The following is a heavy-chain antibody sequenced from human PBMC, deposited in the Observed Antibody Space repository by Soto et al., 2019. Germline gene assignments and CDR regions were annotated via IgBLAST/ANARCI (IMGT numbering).Heavy chain of an antibody. D-gene: IGHD3-3*01. J-gene: IGHJ5*02. CDR3: ARPESFITTFGVVIPLRGWFDP. Sequence: SETLSLTCAVSGGSISSSNWWSWVRQPPGKGLEWIGEIYHSGSTNYNPSLKSRVTISVDKSKNQFSLKLSSVTAADTAVYYCARPESFITTFGVVIPLRGWFDPWGQGTLVTVSS. CDR1: GGSISSSNW. CDR2: IYHSGST. V-gene: IGHV4-4*02.